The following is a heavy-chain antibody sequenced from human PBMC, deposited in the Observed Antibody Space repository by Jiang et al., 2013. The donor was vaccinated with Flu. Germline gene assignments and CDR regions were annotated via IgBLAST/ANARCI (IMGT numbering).Heavy chain of an antibody. D-gene: IGHD3-22*01. CDR2: VDYLGNT. CDR3: ARFLEVSGNYYVRSFDV. J-gene: IGHJ3*01. Sequence: LLKPSETLSLTCAVSGGPISHYYWSWIRETPGKGLEWIGYVDYLGNTKYSPFFSSRVSISVDTSKNHFSLRLSPVATADTAVYYCARFLEVSGNYYVRSFDVWGQGTMVTVSS. CDR1: GGPISHYY. V-gene: IGHV4-59*01.